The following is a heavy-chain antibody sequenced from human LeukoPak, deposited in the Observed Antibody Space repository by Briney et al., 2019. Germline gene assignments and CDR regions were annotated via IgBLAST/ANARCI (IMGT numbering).Heavy chain of an antibody. D-gene: IGHD3-10*01. V-gene: IGHV3-74*01. CDR2: INPDGSTT. J-gene: IGHJ4*02. CDR1: GFTFTSFA. Sequence: GGSLRLSCAASGFTFTSFAMSWVRQDPGKGVVWVSFINPDGSTTNYADSVKGRFTISRDNAKNALYLQMNSLRAEDTAVYYCAKDLHYGSADYWGQGTLVTVSS. CDR3: AKDLHYGSADY.